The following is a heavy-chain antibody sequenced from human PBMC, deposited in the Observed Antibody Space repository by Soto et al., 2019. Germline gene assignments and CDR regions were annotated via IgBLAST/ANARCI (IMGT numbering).Heavy chain of an antibody. CDR3: AKYSGVRLPAGFAH. D-gene: IGHD5-12*01. J-gene: IGHJ4*02. CDR1: GFTFSSYA. V-gene: IGHV3-23*01. Sequence: EVQLLESGGGLVQPGGSLRLSCAASGFTFSSYAMSWVRQAPGKGLEWVSAISGSGGSTYYADSVKGRFTISRDNSKNALELPRDSRRAEDTAVYYCAKYSGVRLPAGFAHWGLGTLVTVSS. CDR2: ISGSGGST.